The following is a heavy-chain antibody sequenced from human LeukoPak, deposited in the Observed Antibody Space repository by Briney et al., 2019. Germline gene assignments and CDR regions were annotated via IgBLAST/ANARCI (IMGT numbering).Heavy chain of an antibody. CDR3: ARAAVTTES. Sequence: SETLSLTCAVSGYSISSGYYWGWIRQPPGKGLEWMGSVYHSGSTYYNPSLKSRVTISVDTSKNQFSLKLSSVTAADTAVYYCARAAVTTESWGQGTLVTVSS. CDR1: GYSISSGYY. CDR2: VYHSGST. J-gene: IGHJ4*02. D-gene: IGHD4-11*01. V-gene: IGHV4-38-2*01.